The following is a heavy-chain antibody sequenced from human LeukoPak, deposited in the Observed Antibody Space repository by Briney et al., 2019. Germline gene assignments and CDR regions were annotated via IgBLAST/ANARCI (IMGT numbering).Heavy chain of an antibody. D-gene: IGHD5-24*01. Sequence: SETLSLTCTVSGGSISSSSYYWSWIRQPPGKGLEWIGYIYYSGSTNYNPSLKSRVTISVDTSKNQFSLKLSSVTAADTAVYYCASHFIGDGYKNWGQGTLVTVSS. CDR3: ASHFIGDGYKN. V-gene: IGHV4-61*01. J-gene: IGHJ4*02. CDR1: GGSISSSSYY. CDR2: IYYSGST.